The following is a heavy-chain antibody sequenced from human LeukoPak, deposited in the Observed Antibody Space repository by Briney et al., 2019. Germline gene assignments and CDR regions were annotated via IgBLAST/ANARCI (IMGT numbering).Heavy chain of an antibody. D-gene: IGHD2-21*01. CDR2: IYTSGST. V-gene: IGHV4-61*02. J-gene: IGHJ3*02. CDR1: GGSISSGSYY. CDR3: VRWQYCGGNCYFSAFDI. Sequence: SQTLSLTCTVSGGSISSGSYYWSWIRQPAGEGLEWIGRIYTSGSTNYNPPLKSRVTISVDTPKNQFSLKLSSVTAADTAVYYCVRWQYCGGNCYFSAFDIWGQGTMVTVSS.